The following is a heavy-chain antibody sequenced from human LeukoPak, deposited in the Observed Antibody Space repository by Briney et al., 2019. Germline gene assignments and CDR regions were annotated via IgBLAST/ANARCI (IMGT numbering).Heavy chain of an antibody. V-gene: IGHV3-23*01. D-gene: IGHD3-16*01. CDR3: AKGYYDYVWGSYYFDY. Sequence: ETLSLTCAVYGGSFSGYYWSWIRQAPGKGLEWVSAISGSGGSTYYADSVKGRFTISRDNSRDTLYLQMNSLRAEDTAVYYCAKGYYDYVWGSYYFDYWGQGTLVTVSS. J-gene: IGHJ4*02. CDR1: GGSFSGYY. CDR2: ISGSGGST.